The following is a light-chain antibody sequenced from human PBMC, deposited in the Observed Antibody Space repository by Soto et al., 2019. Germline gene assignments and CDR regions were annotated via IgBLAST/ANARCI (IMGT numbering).Light chain of an antibody. CDR2: GAS. V-gene: IGKV3-20*01. J-gene: IGKJ5*01. CDR1: QSVSSSY. Sequence: IVLTQSPGTLSLSPWERATLSCRASQSVSSSYLAWYQQKPGQAPRLLIYGASSRATGIPDRFSGSGSGTDFTLTISRLEPEDFAVYYCQHYGNSLSITFGQGTRLEIK. CDR3: QHYGNSLSIT.